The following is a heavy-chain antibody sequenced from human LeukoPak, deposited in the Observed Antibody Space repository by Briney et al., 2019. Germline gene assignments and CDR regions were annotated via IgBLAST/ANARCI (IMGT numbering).Heavy chain of an antibody. V-gene: IGHV1-58*02. Sequence: GTSVKVSCKASGFTFTSSAMQWVRQARGQRLEWIGWIVVGSGNTNYAQKFQERVTITRDMSTSTAYMELSSLRSEDTAVYYCARAPLYCSSTSCYQGSNWFDPWGQGTLVTVSS. CDR1: GFTFTSSA. J-gene: IGHJ5*02. CDR2: IVVGSGNT. D-gene: IGHD2-2*01. CDR3: ARAPLYCSSTSCYQGSNWFDP.